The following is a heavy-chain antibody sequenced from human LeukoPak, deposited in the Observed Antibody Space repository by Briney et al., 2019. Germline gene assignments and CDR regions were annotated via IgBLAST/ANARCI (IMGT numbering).Heavy chain of an antibody. J-gene: IGHJ5*02. D-gene: IGHD1-26*01. CDR3: ARVGAIVGAHNWFDP. V-gene: IGHV4-38-2*02. Sequence: PSETLSLTCTVSGYSISSGYYWGWIRQPPGKGLEWIGSIYHSGSTYYNPSLKSRVTISVDTSKNQFSLKLSSVTAADTAVYYCARVGAIVGAHNWFDPWGQGTLVTVSS. CDR1: GYSISSGYY. CDR2: IYHSGST.